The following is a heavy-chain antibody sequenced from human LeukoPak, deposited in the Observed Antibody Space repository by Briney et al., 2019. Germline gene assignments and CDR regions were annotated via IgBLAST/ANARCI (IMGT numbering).Heavy chain of an antibody. CDR2: ISTSGNTI. Sequence: GGSLRLSCTATGFTLRDYYMNWVRQAPGKGLEWVSYISTSGNTIYYAASLKGRFTISRHYTKTSLYLQRDSLRADDTAVYYCARGCFICPSDCWGQGTLVTVSS. J-gene: IGHJ4*02. CDR3: ARGCFICPSDC. V-gene: IGHV3-11*01. D-gene: IGHD2-2*01. CDR1: GFTLRDYY.